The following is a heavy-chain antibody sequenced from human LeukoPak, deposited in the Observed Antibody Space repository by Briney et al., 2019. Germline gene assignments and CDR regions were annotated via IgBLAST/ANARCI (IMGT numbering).Heavy chain of an antibody. CDR3: AREDSSSWGPFDY. V-gene: IGHV3-21*01. CDR1: GFTFSSYS. J-gene: IGHJ4*02. Sequence: GGSLRLSCAASGFTFSSYSMNWVRQAPGKGLEWVSSISSSSSYIYYADSVKGRFTISRDNAKNSLYLQMNSLRAEDTAVYYCAREDSSSWGPFDYWGQGTLVTVSS. D-gene: IGHD6-13*01. CDR2: ISSSSSYI.